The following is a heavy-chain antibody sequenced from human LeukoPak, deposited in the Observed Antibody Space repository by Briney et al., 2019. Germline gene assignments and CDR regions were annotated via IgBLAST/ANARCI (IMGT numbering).Heavy chain of an antibody. CDR3: AGNYYGSGSYYSEDRY. CDR1: GGSISSGSYY. CDR2: IYTSGST. J-gene: IGHJ4*02. D-gene: IGHD3-10*01. Sequence: PSETLSLTCTVSGGSISSGSYYRSWIRQPAGKGLEWIGRIYTSGSTNYNPSLKSRVTISVDTSKNQFSLKLSPVTAADTAVYYCAGNYYGSGSYYSEDRYWGQGALVTVSS. V-gene: IGHV4-61*02.